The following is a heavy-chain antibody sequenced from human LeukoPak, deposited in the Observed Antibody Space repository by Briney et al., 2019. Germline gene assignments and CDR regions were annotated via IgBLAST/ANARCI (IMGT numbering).Heavy chain of an antibody. CDR1: GYTFSNYG. D-gene: IGHD6-19*01. Sequence: ASVKVSCKASGYTFSNYGISWVRQAPGQGLEYMGWISAYNGDTNSAQKVQGRVTMTTDTSTSTAYLELRSLRSDDTAVYYCARGIAVAGTPFRYYYYMDVWGKGTTVTVSS. V-gene: IGHV1-18*01. J-gene: IGHJ6*03. CDR2: ISAYNGDT. CDR3: ARGIAVAGTPFRYYYYMDV.